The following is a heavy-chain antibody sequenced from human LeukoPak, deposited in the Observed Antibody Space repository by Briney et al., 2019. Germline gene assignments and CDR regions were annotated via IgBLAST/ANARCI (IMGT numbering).Heavy chain of an antibody. D-gene: IGHD3-16*02. V-gene: IGHV4-34*01. J-gene: IGHJ3*02. CDR2: INHSGST. CDR3: ARGLPFGGVIADAFDI. Sequence: SETLSLTFAVYGGSFSGYYWSWIRQPPGKGLEWIGEINHSGSTNYNPSLKSRVTISVDTSKNQFSLKLSSVTAADTAVYYCARGLPFGGVIADAFDIWGQGTMVTVSS. CDR1: GGSFSGYY.